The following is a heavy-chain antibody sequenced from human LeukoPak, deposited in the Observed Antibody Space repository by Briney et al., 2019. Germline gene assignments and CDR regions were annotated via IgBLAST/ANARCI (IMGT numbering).Heavy chain of an antibody. Sequence: GASVKVSCKASGGTFSSYAISWVRQAPGQGLEWMGGIIPIFGTANYAQKFQGRVTITADESTSTAYMELSRLRSDDTAVYYCARDRTPITIFGVVSDYYYYYYGMDVWGQGTTVTVSS. CDR3: ARDRTPITIFGVVSDYYYYYYGMDV. D-gene: IGHD3-3*01. J-gene: IGHJ6*02. CDR1: GGTFSSYA. CDR2: IIPIFGTA. V-gene: IGHV1-69*13.